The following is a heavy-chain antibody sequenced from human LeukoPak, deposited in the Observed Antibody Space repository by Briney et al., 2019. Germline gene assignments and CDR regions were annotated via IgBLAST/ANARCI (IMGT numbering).Heavy chain of an antibody. CDR1: GFTFSSYG. J-gene: IGHJ5*02. D-gene: IGHD3-16*01. V-gene: IGHV3-30*02. CDR2: IRYDGSNK. Sequence: GSLRLSCAASGFTFSSYGMHWVRQAPGKGLEGVAFIRYDGSNKYYADSVKDRFTISRDNSKNTLYLQMNNLRAEDTAVYYCAKPGGMNWFDPWGQGTLVTVSS. CDR3: AKPGGMNWFDP.